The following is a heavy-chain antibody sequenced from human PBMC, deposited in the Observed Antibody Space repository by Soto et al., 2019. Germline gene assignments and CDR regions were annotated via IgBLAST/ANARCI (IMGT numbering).Heavy chain of an antibody. D-gene: IGHD1-26*01. J-gene: IGHJ3*02. CDR1: GGTFSSYA. V-gene: IGHV1-69*06. Sequence: GASVKVSFKASGGTFSSYAISWVRQAPGQGLEWMGGIIPIFGTANYAQKFQGRVTITADKSTSTAYMELSSLRSEDTAVYYCASGGATAAFDIWGQGTMVTVSS. CDR3: ASGGATAAFDI. CDR2: IIPIFGTA.